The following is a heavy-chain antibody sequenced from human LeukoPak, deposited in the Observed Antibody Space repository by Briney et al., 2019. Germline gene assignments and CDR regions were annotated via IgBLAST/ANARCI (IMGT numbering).Heavy chain of an antibody. Sequence: GGSLRLSCAASGFTFDDYAMHWVRQAPGKGLEWVSGISWNSGSIGYADSVKGRFTISRDNAKNSLYLQMNSLRAEDTALYYCAKDISFGGYYLDYWGQGTLVTASS. J-gene: IGHJ4*02. D-gene: IGHD3-22*01. V-gene: IGHV3-9*01. CDR1: GFTFDDYA. CDR2: ISWNSGSI. CDR3: AKDISFGGYYLDY.